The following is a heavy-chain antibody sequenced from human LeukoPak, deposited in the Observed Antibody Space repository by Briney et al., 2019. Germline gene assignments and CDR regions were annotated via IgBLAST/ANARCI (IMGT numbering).Heavy chain of an antibody. J-gene: IGHJ3*02. CDR3: ARRFGPNAFDI. CDR2: IYSGGST. Sequence: GGSLRLSCAASGFTVSSNYMSWVRQAPGKGLEWVSVIYSGGSTYYADSVKGRFIISRDNSKYTLYLQMNSLRAEDTAVYYCARRFGPNAFDIWGQGTMVTVSS. V-gene: IGHV3-66*04. CDR1: GFTVSSNY. D-gene: IGHD3-3*01.